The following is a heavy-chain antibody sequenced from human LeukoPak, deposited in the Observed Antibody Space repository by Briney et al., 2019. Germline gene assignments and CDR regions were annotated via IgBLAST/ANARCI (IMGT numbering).Heavy chain of an antibody. CDR2: IYYSGST. Sequence: SETLSLTCTVSSAPIRSSNYYWGWIRQPPGKGLEWIGSIYYSGSTYYNPSLKSRVTISVDTSKNQFSLKLSSVTAADTAVYYCARHRQYSSSWYEETSNWFDPWGQGTLVTVSS. CDR3: ARHRQYSSSWYEETSNWFDP. J-gene: IGHJ5*02. V-gene: IGHV4-39*01. CDR1: SAPIRSSNYY. D-gene: IGHD6-13*01.